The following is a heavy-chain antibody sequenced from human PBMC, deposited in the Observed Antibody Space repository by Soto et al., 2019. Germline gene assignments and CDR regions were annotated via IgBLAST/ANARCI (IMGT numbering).Heavy chain of an antibody. V-gene: IGHV1-18*01. CDR2: ISAYNGNT. D-gene: IGHD2-8*01. J-gene: IGHJ4*02. Sequence: ASVNVSCKASGYTFTSYGISWVRQAPGQGLELMGWISAYNGNTNYAQKLQGRVTMTTXXXXTXAXMXLXXXXSDXTAVYYCASSRLRTMGFDYWGQGTLVTVSS. CDR3: ASSRLRTMGFDY. CDR1: GYTFTSYG.